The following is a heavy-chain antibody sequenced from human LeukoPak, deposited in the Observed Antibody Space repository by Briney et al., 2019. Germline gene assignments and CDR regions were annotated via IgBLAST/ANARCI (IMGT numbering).Heavy chain of an antibody. CDR2: ISAYNGNT. J-gene: IGHJ4*02. CDR3: ARGGDPWSGYYGGHSTSLYYFDY. D-gene: IGHD3-3*01. V-gene: IGHV1-18*01. Sequence: ASVKVSCKASGYTFTSYGISWVRQAPGQGLEWMGWISAYNGNTNYAQKLQGRVTMTTDTSTSTAYMELRSLRSDDTAVYCCARGGDPWSGYYGGHSTSLYYFDYWGQGTLVTVSS. CDR1: GYTFTSYG.